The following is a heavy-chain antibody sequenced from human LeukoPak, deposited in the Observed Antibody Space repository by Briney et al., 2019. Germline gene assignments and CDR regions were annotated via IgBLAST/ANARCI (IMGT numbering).Heavy chain of an antibody. V-gene: IGHV3-48*03. CDR3: AKDLSALLPGAHNYMDV. CDR2: ISSSGSTI. J-gene: IGHJ6*03. CDR1: GFTFSSYE. Sequence: GGFLRLSCAASGFTFSSYEMNWVRQAPGKGLEWVSYISSSGSTIYYADSVKGRFTISRDNAKNSLYLQMNSLRAEDTALYYCAKDLSALLPGAHNYMDVWGKGTTVTISS. D-gene: IGHD3-3*02.